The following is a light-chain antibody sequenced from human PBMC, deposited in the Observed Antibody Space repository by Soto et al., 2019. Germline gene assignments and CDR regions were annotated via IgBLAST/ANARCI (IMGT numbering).Light chain of an antibody. V-gene: IGKV3D-20*02. CDR3: KKRSNWPIT. J-gene: IGKJ5*01. CDR1: PSVSNNY. Sequence: EIVLTQSPGTLSLSPGERATLSCTASPSVSNNYLAWYQQKPGQAHRLLYAGASTRATSVQDRFSGSGSGTQFTLTIRSLDPEDFAVYYCKKRSNWPITFGQGTRLEIK. CDR2: GAS.